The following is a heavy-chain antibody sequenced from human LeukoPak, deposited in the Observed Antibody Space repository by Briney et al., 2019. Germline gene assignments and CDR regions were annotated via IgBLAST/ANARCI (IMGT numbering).Heavy chain of an antibody. D-gene: IGHD3-10*01. CDR3: ARDRGVRVFDI. CDR2: IYDGGST. V-gene: IGHV4-59*01. CDR1: GGSITTYY. Sequence: SETLSLTCTVSGGSITTYYWSWIRQPPGKGLEWIGYIYDGGSTNYNPSLESRVTISVDTSKDQFSLKLSSVTAADTAVYYCARDRGVRVFDIWGQGTMVTVS. J-gene: IGHJ3*02.